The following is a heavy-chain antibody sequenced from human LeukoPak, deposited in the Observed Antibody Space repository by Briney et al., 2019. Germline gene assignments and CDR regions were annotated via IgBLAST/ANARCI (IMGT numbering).Heavy chain of an antibody. CDR1: GGSISSGGYY. V-gene: IGHV4-31*02. CDR2: ISYSGGT. D-gene: IGHD4-23*01. J-gene: IGHJ4*02. Sequence: PSQTLSLTCIVSGGSISSGGYYWTWIRQHPGKGLEWIGCISYSGGTYYNPSLKSRVTISVDTSKNQFSLKLSSVTAADTAVYYCARDYYRGNPGYYFDNWGQGTLVTVSP. CDR3: ARDYYRGNPGYYFDN.